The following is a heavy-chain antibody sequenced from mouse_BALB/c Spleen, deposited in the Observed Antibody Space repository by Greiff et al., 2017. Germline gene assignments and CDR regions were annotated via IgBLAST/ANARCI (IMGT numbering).Heavy chain of an antibody. CDR3: TRDWDDWYFDD. D-gene: IGHD4-1*01. V-gene: IGHV1S81*02. Sequence: QVQLQQSGAELVKPGASVKLSCKASGFTFTSYYMYWVKQRPGQGLEWIGEINPSNGGTNFNEKFKSKVTLTVDKSSSTAYMQLSSLTSEDSAVYYCTRDWDDWYFDDWGAGTTVTVSS. CDR2: INPSNGGT. J-gene: IGHJ1*01. CDR1: GFTFTSYY.